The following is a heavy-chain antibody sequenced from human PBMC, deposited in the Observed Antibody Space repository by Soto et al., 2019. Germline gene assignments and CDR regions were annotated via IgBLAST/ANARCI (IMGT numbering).Heavy chain of an antibody. CDR1: GFTFSSYG. Sequence: QVQLVESGGGVVQPGRSLRLSCAASGFTFSSYGMHWVRQAPGKGLEWVAVIWYDGSNKYYADSVKGRFTISRDNSKNTLYLQMNSLRAEDTAVYYCARDQWEPLGSPFDYWGQGTLVTVSS. CDR2: IWYDGSNK. V-gene: IGHV3-33*01. D-gene: IGHD1-26*01. J-gene: IGHJ4*02. CDR3: ARDQWEPLGSPFDY.